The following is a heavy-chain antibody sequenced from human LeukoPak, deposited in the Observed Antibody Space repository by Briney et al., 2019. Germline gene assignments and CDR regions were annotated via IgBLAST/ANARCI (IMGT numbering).Heavy chain of an antibody. J-gene: IGHJ5*02. D-gene: IGHD6-6*01. V-gene: IGHV1-69*05. CDR2: IIPIFGTP. Sequence: ASVKLSCKASGGTFSSYAISWVRQAHGPGHEWMGRIIPIFGTPNYAQKFQGSVTIPTDESTSTAYMELSRLRSEDTAVYYCARDPSIAALNWFDPWGQGTLVTVSS. CDR3: ARDPSIAALNWFDP. CDR1: GGTFSSYA.